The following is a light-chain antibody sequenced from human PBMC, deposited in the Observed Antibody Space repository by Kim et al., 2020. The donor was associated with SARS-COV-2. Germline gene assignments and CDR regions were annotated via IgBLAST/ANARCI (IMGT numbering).Light chain of an antibody. V-gene: IGKV3-11*01. CDR1: QIVYNY. CDR3: QLLINWLT. Sequence: EVVLTQSPDTLSLTPGERATLSCRASQIVYNYLVWYQQKPGQAPRLLMYDVSKSATGITARFSGSGCGTEFTPTISSLEPEDFAIYFCQLLINWLTFGQGPRLEIK. CDR2: DVS. J-gene: IGKJ5*01.